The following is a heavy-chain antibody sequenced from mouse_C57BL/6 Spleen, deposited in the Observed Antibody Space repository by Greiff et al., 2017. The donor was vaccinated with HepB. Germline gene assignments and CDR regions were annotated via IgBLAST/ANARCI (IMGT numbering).Heavy chain of an antibody. D-gene: IGHD1-1*01. CDR1: GYTFTDYY. CDR3: ARYYYGSSFPWFAY. CDR2: IYPGSGNT. V-gene: IGHV1-76*01. J-gene: IGHJ3*01. Sequence: QVQLQQSGAELVRPGASVKLSCKASGYTFTDYYINWVKQRPGQGLEWIARIYPGSGNTYYNEKFKGKATLTAEKSSSTAYMQLSSLTSEDSAVYFCARYYYGSSFPWFAYWGQGTLVTVSA.